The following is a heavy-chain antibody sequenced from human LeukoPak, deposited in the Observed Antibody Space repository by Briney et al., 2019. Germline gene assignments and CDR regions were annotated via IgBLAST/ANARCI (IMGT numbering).Heavy chain of an antibody. V-gene: IGHV3-48*01. D-gene: IGHD3-10*01. CDR2: ISSSGSTI. CDR3: ARGGVDYYGSGTYYLMYYFDY. Sequence: PGGSLRLSCAASGFTLKSYGMNWVRQAPGKGLEWVSYISSSGSTIYYADSVKGRFTISRDDPHNTLYLQMNSLRAEDTAVYFCARGGVDYYGSGTYYLMYYFDYWGQGALVTVSS. CDR1: GFTLKSYG. J-gene: IGHJ4*02.